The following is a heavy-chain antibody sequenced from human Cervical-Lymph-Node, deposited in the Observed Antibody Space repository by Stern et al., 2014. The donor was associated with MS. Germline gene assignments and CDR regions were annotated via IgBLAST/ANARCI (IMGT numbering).Heavy chain of an antibody. D-gene: IGHD6-13*01. Sequence: QLQLQESVPGLVKPSETLSLTFTFSGGSISSSSYYCVWIRQPPGKGLEWSGIIYYSGSPYYTPSLKIRVTISVDTSKNQFSLKLSSVTAADTAVYYCANYSTAAGIDWGQGTLVTVSS. J-gene: IGHJ4*02. CDR3: ANYSTAAGID. CDR1: GGSISSSSYY. V-gene: IGHV4-39*01. CDR2: IYYSGSP.